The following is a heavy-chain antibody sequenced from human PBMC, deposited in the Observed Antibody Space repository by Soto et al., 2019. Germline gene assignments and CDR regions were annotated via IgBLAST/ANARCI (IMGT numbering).Heavy chain of an antibody. V-gene: IGHV1-3*01. CDR2: INAGNGNT. Sequence: QVQLVQSGAEVKKPGASVKVSCKASGYTFTSYAMHWVRQAPGQRLEWMGWINAGNGNTKYSQKFQGRVTITRDTSASTDYMELSSLRSEDTAVYYCARASPPGDYWGQGTLVTVSS. CDR1: GYTFTSYA. J-gene: IGHJ4*02. CDR3: ARASPPGDY.